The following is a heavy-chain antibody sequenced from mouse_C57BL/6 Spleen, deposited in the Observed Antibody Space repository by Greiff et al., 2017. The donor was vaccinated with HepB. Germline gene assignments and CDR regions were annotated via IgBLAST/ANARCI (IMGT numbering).Heavy chain of an antibody. CDR3: ARIYYYGSSPRAMDY. CDR2: IDPSDSYT. CDR1: GYTFTSYW. V-gene: IGHV1-50*01. Sequence: VQLQQPGAELVKPGASVKLSCKASGYTFTSYWMQWVKQRPGQGLEWIGEIDPSDSYTNYNQKFKGKATLTVDTSSSTAYMQLSSLTSEDSAVYYCARIYYYGSSPRAMDYWGQGTSVTVSS. D-gene: IGHD1-1*01. J-gene: IGHJ4*01.